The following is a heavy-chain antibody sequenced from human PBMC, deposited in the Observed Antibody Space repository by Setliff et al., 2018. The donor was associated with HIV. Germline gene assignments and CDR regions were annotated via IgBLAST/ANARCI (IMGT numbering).Heavy chain of an antibody. V-gene: IGHV4-31*03. Sequence: PSETLSLTCTVSGGSISSGGYYWSWIRQHPGKGLEWIGYIYYSGSTYYNPSLKSRVTISVDTSKNQFSLKLSSVTAADTAVYYCATRPRIAARPFDYWGQGTLVTVSS. CDR2: IYYSGST. CDR3: ATRPRIAARPFDY. J-gene: IGHJ4*02. D-gene: IGHD6-6*01. CDR1: GGSISSGGYY.